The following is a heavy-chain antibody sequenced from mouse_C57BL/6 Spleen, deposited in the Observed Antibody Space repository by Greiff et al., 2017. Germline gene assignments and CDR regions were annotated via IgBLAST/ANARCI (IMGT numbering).Heavy chain of an antibody. J-gene: IGHJ4*01. Sequence: VQLQQPGTELVKPGASVKLSCKASGYTFTSYWMHWVKQRPGQGLEWIGNINPSNGGTNYNEKFKSKATLTVDKSSSTAYMQLSSLTSEDSAVYYCARDWEDYGSTYYYAMDYWGQGTSVTVSS. CDR3: ARDWEDYGSTYYYAMDY. D-gene: IGHD1-1*01. CDR1: GYTFTSYW. V-gene: IGHV1-53*01. CDR2: INPSNGGT.